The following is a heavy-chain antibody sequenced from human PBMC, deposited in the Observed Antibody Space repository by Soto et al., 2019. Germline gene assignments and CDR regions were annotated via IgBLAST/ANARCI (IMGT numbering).Heavy chain of an antibody. CDR1: GGSISSYY. CDR3: ASTSTVTTARSGYFDY. CDR2: IYYSGST. V-gene: IGHV4-59*08. Sequence: SETLSLTCTVSGGSISSYYWSWIRQPPGKGLEWIGYIYYSGSTNYNPSLKSRVTISVDTSKNQFSLKLSSVTAADTAVYYCASTSTVTTARSGYFDYWGQGTLVTVSS. D-gene: IGHD4-17*01. J-gene: IGHJ4*02.